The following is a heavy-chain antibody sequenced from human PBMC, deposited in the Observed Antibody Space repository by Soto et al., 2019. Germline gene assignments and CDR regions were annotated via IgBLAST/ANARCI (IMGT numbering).Heavy chain of an antibody. CDR2: ISRDSRSI. CDR1: GFRFDDYG. V-gene: IGHV3-9*01. J-gene: IGHJ4*02. Sequence: GGSLRLSCEVSGFRFDDYGMHWVRQAPGKGLEWIAGISRDSRSISYGASMKGRFTISRDNAKNSLYLQLNSLRADDTAFYYCVKDALTTVAYYFDYWGQGALVTVAS. CDR3: VKDALTTVAYYFDY. D-gene: IGHD4-17*01.